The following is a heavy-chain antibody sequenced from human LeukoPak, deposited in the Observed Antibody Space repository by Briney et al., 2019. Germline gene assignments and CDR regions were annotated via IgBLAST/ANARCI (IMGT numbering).Heavy chain of an antibody. CDR1: GFTFSSYA. CDR2: ISYDGSNK. Sequence: PGGSLRLSCAASGFTFSSYAMHWVRQAPGKGLEWVAVISYDGSNKYYADSVKGRFTISRDNSKNTLYLQMNSQRAEDTAVYYCAKDLDYGDYWGQGTLVTVSS. J-gene: IGHJ4*02. CDR3: AKDLDYGDY. V-gene: IGHV3-30-3*01. D-gene: IGHD4-17*01.